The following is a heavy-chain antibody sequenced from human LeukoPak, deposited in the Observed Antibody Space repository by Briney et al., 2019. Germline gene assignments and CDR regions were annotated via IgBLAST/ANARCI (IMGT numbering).Heavy chain of an antibody. V-gene: IGHV3-11*04. D-gene: IGHD2-21*01. Sequence: SGGSLRLSCAASGFTFSDYYMSWIRQAPGKGLEWVSYISSSSSTIYYADSVKGRFTISRDNAKNSLYLQMNRLRAEDTAVYYCARSYDPPYYYYNYMDVWGKGTTVTVSS. CDR1: GFTFSDYY. J-gene: IGHJ6*03. CDR3: ARSYDPPYYYYNYMDV. CDR2: ISSSSSTI.